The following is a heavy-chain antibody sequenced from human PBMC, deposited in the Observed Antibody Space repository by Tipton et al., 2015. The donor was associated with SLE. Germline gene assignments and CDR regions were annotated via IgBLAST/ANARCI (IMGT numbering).Heavy chain of an antibody. Sequence: TLSLTCTVSGGSVGNYYWSWIRQSPGKGLEWIGYIHYTGSTEYNPSLKSRVTISADRSKNQLNLSLRSVTVVDTAMYYCAREHISSLRDAFEVWGQGAMVTVS. D-gene: IGHD2-15*01. CDR1: GGSVGNYY. CDR3: AREHISSLRDAFEV. CDR2: IHYTGST. J-gene: IGHJ3*01. V-gene: IGHV4-59*02.